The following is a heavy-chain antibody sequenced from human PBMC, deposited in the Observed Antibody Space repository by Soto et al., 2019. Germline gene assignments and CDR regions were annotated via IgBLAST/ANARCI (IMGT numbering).Heavy chain of an antibody. CDR3: ARIKSEHPFRDYYYYGMDV. V-gene: IGHV2-26*01. CDR2: IVSNDEK. CDR1: GFSLSNARMG. Sequence: QVTLKESGPVLVKPTETLTLTCTVSGFSLSNARMGVSWIRQPPGKALEWLAHIVSNDEKSYSTSLKSRLTISKDTSKSQVVLTMTNMDPVDTATYYCARIKSEHPFRDYYYYGMDVWGQGTTVTVSS. D-gene: IGHD1-26*01. J-gene: IGHJ6*02.